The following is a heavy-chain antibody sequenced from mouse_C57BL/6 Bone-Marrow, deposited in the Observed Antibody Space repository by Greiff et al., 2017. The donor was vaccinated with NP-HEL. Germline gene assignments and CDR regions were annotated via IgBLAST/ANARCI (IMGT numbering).Heavy chain of an antibody. Sequence: EVKVVESGGGLVQPGGSLKLSCAASGFTFSDYYMYWVRQTPEKRLEWVAYISNGGGSTYYPDTVKGRFTISRDNAKNTLYLQMSRLKSEDTAMYYCARRDWDDDYAMDYWGQGTSVTVSS. CDR3: ARRDWDDDYAMDY. J-gene: IGHJ4*01. V-gene: IGHV5-12*01. D-gene: IGHD4-1*01. CDR2: ISNGGGST. CDR1: GFTFSDYY.